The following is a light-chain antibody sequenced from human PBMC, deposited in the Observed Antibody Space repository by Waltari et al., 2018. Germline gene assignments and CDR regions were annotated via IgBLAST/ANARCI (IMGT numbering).Light chain of an antibody. CDR3: QKYNSYSLLS. V-gene: IGKV1-5*03. J-gene: IGKJ4*01. CDR2: KAS. Sequence: DIQMTQSPSTLSASVGDRFTITCRASQSISNWLAWYQQKPGKAPKLLIYKASTLESGVPSRFSGRGSGTEFTLTISSLQPDDFATYYCQKYNSYSLLSFGGGTKVEIK. CDR1: QSISNW.